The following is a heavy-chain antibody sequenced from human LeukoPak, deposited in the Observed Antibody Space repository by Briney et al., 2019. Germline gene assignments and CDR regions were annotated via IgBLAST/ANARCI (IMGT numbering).Heavy chain of an antibody. D-gene: IGHD2-21*02. CDR2: INHSGST. V-gene: IGHV4-34*01. CDR1: GGSFSGYY. J-gene: IGHJ5*02. Sequence: PSETLSLTCAVYGGSFSGYYWSWIRQPPGKGLEWIGEINHSGSTNYNPSLKSRVTISVDTSKNQFSLKLSSVTAADTAVYYCASLYVVTAMKSWFDPWGQGTLVTVSS. CDR3: ASLYVVTAMKSWFDP.